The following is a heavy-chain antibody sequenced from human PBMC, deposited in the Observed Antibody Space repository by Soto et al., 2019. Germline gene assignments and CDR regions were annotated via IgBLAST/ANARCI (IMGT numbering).Heavy chain of an antibody. J-gene: IGHJ4*02. V-gene: IGHV3-23*01. CDR1: GFAFSSYA. D-gene: IGHD6-13*01. Sequence: EVQLLESGGGLVQPGGSLRLSCAASGFAFSSYAMSWVRQAPGKGLEWVSAISDSGGSTYYADSVKGRFTLSRDNSKNTLCLQMNSLRADDTAVYYCAKVEFRSSWSPPDYWGRGTLVTVSS. CDR3: AKVEFRSSWSPPDY. CDR2: ISDSGGST.